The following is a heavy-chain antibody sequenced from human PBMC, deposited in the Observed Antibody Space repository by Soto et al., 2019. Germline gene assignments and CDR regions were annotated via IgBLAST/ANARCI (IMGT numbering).Heavy chain of an antibody. Sequence: QVQLVRSGAEVKKPGASVKVSCKASGYTFTSYGISWVRQAPGQGLEWMGWISAYNGNTNYAQKLQGRVTMTTDTSTSTAYMELRSLRSDDTAVYYCAREVGYCTNGVCHYYFDYWGQGTLVTVSS. CDR2: ISAYNGNT. CDR1: GYTFTSYG. J-gene: IGHJ4*02. CDR3: AREVGYCTNGVCHYYFDY. D-gene: IGHD2-8*01. V-gene: IGHV1-18*01.